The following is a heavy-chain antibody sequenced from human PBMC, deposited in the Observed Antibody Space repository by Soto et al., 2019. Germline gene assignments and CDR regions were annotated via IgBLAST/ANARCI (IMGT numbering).Heavy chain of an antibody. CDR3: ARDYGWWLAFYYYYGMDV. Sequence: QVQLVESGGGVVQPGRSLRLSCAAYGFTFSRYAMHWVRQAPGKGLAWVAVISYDGSNKYYADSVKGRFTISRDNSKNTLYLQMNSLRAEDTAVYYCARDYGWWLAFYYYYGMDVWGQGTTVTVSS. J-gene: IGHJ6*02. D-gene: IGHD2-15*01. V-gene: IGHV3-30-3*01. CDR2: ISYDGSNK. CDR1: GFTFSRYA.